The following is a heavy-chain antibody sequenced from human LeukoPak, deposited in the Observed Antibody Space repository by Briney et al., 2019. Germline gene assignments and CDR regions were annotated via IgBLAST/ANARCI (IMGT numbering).Heavy chain of an antibody. J-gene: IGHJ5*02. V-gene: IGHV1-2*02. CDR2: INSNSGGT. D-gene: IGHD1-26*01. CDR3: ARPTRWEYNWFDP. CDR1: GYTFTGYY. Sequence: ASVKVSCKASGYTFTGYYMHWVRQAPGQGLEWMGWINSNSGGTNYAQKFQDRVTMTRDTSISTVYLELSSLRYDDTAVYYCARPTRWEYNWFDPWGQGSLVTVSS.